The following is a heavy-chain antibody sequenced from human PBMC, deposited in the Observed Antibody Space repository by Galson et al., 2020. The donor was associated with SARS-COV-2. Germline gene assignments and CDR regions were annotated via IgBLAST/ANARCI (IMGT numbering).Heavy chain of an antibody. CDR1: GYTFSRYG. CDR2: ISYGGSDK. Sequence: GESLKISCAASGYTFSRYGIHWVRQAPGKGLEWVAFISYGGSDKWYADAVRGRFTISRDDSKNTLYLQMNSLRTEDTAVYYCAKLFWSGYQMGDYFDYWGQGTLVTVSS. D-gene: IGHD3-3*01. V-gene: IGHV3-30*18. J-gene: IGHJ4*02. CDR3: AKLFWSGYQMGDYFDY.